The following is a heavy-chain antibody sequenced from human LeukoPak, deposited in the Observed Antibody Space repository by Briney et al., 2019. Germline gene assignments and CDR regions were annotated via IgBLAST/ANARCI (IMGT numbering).Heavy chain of an antibody. CDR1: GFTFSSYA. CDR3: ARAKIAAAGTGAFDV. Sequence: GGALRIPCGAPGFTFSSYAMTWVRQAPGKGVEGVSAFSATDGSAQYAESVEGRFTISRDNSKNTLFLQMNSLGAEDTAVYYCARAKIAAAGTGAFDVWGQGTLVTVSS. D-gene: IGHD6-13*01. J-gene: IGHJ3*01. V-gene: IGHV3-23*01. CDR2: FSATDGSA.